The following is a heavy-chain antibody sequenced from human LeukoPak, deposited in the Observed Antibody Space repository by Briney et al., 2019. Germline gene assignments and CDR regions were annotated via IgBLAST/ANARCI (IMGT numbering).Heavy chain of an antibody. CDR1: GYTFAGYY. V-gene: IGHV1-2*02. J-gene: IGHJ4*02. CDR3: ARELGGKYYYGSGSYPTD. CDR2: INPNSGGT. Sequence: ASVKVSCKASGYTFAGYYMHWVRQAPGQGLEWMGWINPNSGGTNYAQKFQGRVTMTRDTSISTAYMELSRLRSDDTAVYYCARELGGKYYYGSGSYPTDWGQGTLVTVSS. D-gene: IGHD3-10*01.